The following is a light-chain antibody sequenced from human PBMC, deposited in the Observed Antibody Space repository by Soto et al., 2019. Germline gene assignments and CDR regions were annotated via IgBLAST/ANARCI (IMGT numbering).Light chain of an antibody. J-gene: IGLJ1*01. CDR1: SSDVGAYNY. Sequence: QSVLTQPASVSGSPGQSITISCSGTSSDVGAYNYVSWYQLHPGKAPKLMIHEVNERPSGISDRFSGSKSGNTASLTISGLQAEDEADYFCASFVRGHTYVFGSGTKVTVL. CDR2: EVN. CDR3: ASFVRGHTYV. V-gene: IGLV2-14*01.